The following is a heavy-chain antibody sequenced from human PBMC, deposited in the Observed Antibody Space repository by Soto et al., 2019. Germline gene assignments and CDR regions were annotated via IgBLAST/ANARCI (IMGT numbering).Heavy chain of an antibody. Sequence: SETLSLTCAVYGGSFSGYYWSWIRQPPGKGLEWIGEINHSGSTNYNPSLKSRVTISVDTSKNQFSLKLNSVTAADTAVYYCARSLRDIVVVVAARYYYYYMDVWGKGTTVTVSS. D-gene: IGHD2-15*01. V-gene: IGHV4-34*01. CDR3: ARSLRDIVVVVAARYYYYYMDV. CDR1: GGSFSGYY. CDR2: INHSGST. J-gene: IGHJ6*03.